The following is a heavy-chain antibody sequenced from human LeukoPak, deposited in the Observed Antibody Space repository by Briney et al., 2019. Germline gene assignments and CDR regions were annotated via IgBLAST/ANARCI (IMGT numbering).Heavy chain of an antibody. V-gene: IGHV3-11*01. CDR3: AKDIWIQLWPTYGMDV. Sequence: GALRLSCAASGFTFSDYYMSWIRQAPGKGLEWVSYISSSGSTIYYADSVKGRFTISRDNAKNSLYLQMNSLRAEDTALYYCAKDIWIQLWPTYGMDVWGQGTTVTVSS. J-gene: IGHJ6*02. CDR1: GFTFSDYY. CDR2: ISSSGSTI. D-gene: IGHD5-18*01.